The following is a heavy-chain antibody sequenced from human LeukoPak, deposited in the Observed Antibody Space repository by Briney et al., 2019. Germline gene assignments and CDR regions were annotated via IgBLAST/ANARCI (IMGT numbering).Heavy chain of an antibody. Sequence: GGSLRLSCAASGFTCSSYWMSWVRQAPGKGLEWVANIKQDGSEKYYVDSVKGRFTISRDNAKNSLYLQMNSLRAEDTAVYYCAREGYGSGSYYAFDIWGQGTMVTVSS. J-gene: IGHJ3*02. D-gene: IGHD3-10*01. CDR2: IKQDGSEK. V-gene: IGHV3-7*01. CDR1: GFTCSSYW. CDR3: AREGYGSGSYYAFDI.